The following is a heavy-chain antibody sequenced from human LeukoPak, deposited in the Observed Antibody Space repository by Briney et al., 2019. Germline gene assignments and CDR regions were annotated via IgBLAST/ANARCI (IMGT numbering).Heavy chain of an antibody. J-gene: IGHJ4*02. D-gene: IGHD4-17*01. CDR1: GFTFSSYA. V-gene: IGHV3-30-3*01. CDR2: ISYDGSNK. Sequence: PGGSLRLSCAASGFTFSSYAMHWVRQAPGKGLEWVAVISYDGSNKYYADSVKGRFTISRDNSKNTLYLQMNSLRAEDTAVYYRARALYGDYENYLDYWGQGTLVTVSS. CDR3: ARALYGDYENYLDY.